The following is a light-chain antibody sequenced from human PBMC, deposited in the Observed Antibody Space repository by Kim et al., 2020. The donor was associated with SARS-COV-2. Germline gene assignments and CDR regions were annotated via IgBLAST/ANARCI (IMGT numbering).Light chain of an antibody. J-gene: IGLJ2*01. CDR1: KVGDKY. V-gene: IGLV3-1*01. CDR2: QDS. CDR3: QAWDSSTAV. Sequence: SVSRGQTASITCSGDKVGDKYACWYQQKPGQSPVLVIYQDSKRPSGIPERFSGSNSGNTATLTISGTQAMDEADYYCQAWDSSTAVFGGGTQLTVL.